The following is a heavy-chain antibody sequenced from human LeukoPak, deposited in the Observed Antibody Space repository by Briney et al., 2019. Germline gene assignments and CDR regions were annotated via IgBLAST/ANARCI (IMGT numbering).Heavy chain of an antibody. V-gene: IGHV5-51*01. J-gene: IGHJ4*02. Sequence: GESLKISCKGSGYSFTDYWIAWVRQMPGKGLEWMGIIYPGDSDTRYSPSFQGQVTISADKSISTAYLQWSSLKASDTAMYYCARHGYSSGWYEGYFDYWGQGTLATVSS. CDR1: GYSFTDYW. CDR3: ARHGYSSGWYEGYFDY. D-gene: IGHD6-19*01. CDR2: IYPGDSDT.